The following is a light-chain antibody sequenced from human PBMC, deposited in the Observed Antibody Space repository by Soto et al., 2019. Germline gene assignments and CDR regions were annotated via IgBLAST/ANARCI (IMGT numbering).Light chain of an antibody. CDR3: QQYNTWPLF. V-gene: IGKV3-15*01. CDR1: QSVRSN. Sequence: EIVMTQSPAPLSVSPGERATLSCRASQSVRSNVAWYQQKPGQAPRLLIYGASTRATGIPARFSGSGSGTEFTLTISSLQSEDFAVYYCQQYNTWPLFFGPGTKVDIK. J-gene: IGKJ3*01. CDR2: GAS.